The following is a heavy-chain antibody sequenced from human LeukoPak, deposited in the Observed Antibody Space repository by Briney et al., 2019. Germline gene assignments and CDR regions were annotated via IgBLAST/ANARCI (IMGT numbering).Heavy chain of an antibody. Sequence: PSETLSLTCTVSGGSISGSSYYWGWIRQPPGKGLEWIGEINHSGSTNYNPSLKSRVTISVDTSKNQFSLKLSSVTAADTAVYYCARGLLRYHIHHPTSRNWFDPWGQGTLVTVSS. CDR1: GGSISGSSYY. J-gene: IGHJ5*02. CDR3: ARGLLRYHIHHPTSRNWFDP. D-gene: IGHD1-14*01. CDR2: INHSGST. V-gene: IGHV4-39*07.